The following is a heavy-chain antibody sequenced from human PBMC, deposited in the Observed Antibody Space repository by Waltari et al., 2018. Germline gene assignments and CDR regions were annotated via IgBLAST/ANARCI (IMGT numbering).Heavy chain of an antibody. CDR1: GFTFSDQW. Sequence: EVLLVESGGGSLQPGESRRLSCAASGFTFSDQWMHWVRQAPGKGLVWVSSITRDGRTTYADSVKGRFTISRDNAHNTLYLQMNSLRAEDTAIYYCAAKVQTRYCSSVSCYGGPPDSWGQGTLLTVSS. J-gene: IGHJ4*02. V-gene: IGHV3-74*03. CDR2: ITRDGRT. D-gene: IGHD2-2*01. CDR3: AAKVQTRYCSSVSCYGGPPDS.